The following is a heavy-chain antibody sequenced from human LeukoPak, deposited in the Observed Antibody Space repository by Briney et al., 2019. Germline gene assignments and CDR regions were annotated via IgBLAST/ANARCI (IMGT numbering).Heavy chain of an antibody. CDR1: GFTFSSYS. Sequence: TGGSLRLSCAVSGFTFSSYSMNWVRQAPGKGLEWVSYISSGSNTIYYAHSVKGRFTISRDTAKNSLYMQINSLRDEDTAAYYCARQGIVGLDYWGQGTLVTVSS. J-gene: IGHJ4*02. CDR2: ISSGSNTI. D-gene: IGHD3-22*01. CDR3: ARQGIVGLDY. V-gene: IGHV3-48*02.